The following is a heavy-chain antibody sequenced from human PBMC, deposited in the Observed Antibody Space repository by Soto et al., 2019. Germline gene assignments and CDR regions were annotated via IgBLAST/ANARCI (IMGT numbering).Heavy chain of an antibody. CDR3: ARSGGDYHYYYDMDV. CDR2: INSDGTST. J-gene: IGHJ6*02. D-gene: IGHD2-21*02. Sequence: PGGSLRLSCAASGFSLNTYWMNWVRQVPGKGLVWVSRINSDGTSTSYADSVKGRFTISRDNAKNTLYLKMNSLRAEDTAVYYCARSGGDYHYYYDMDVWGQGTTVTVS. V-gene: IGHV3-74*01. CDR1: GFSLNTYW.